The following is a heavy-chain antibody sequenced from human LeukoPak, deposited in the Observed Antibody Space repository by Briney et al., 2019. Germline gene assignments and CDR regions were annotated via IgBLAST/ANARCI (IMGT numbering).Heavy chain of an antibody. CDR2: INHSGST. Sequence: SETLSLTCAVYGGSFSGYYWSWIRQPPGKGLEWIGEINHSGSTNYNPSLKSRVTISVDTSKNQFSLKLSSVTAADTAVYYCARGDMTTVCYYGMDVWGQGTTVTVSS. D-gene: IGHD4-17*01. V-gene: IGHV4-34*01. CDR3: ARGDMTTVCYYGMDV. J-gene: IGHJ6*02. CDR1: GGSFSGYY.